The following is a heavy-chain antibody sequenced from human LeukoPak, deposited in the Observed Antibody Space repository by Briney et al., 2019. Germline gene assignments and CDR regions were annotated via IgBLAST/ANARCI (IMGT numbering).Heavy chain of an antibody. V-gene: IGHV3-7*01. D-gene: IGHD6-13*01. CDR3: ARDGTAAGLYFDL. Sequence: GGSLRLSCAASGFTFSSYSMNWVRQAPGKGLEWVASIRQDGGEKSYVDSVKGRFTTSRDNTKNSLYLQMSSLRAEDTAVYYCARDGTAAGLYFDLWGQGTLVTVSS. CDR2: IRQDGGEK. J-gene: IGHJ4*01. CDR1: GFTFSSYS.